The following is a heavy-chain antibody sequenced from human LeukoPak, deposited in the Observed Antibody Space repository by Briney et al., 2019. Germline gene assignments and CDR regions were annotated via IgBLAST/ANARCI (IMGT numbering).Heavy chain of an antibody. CDR3: ASSASKEYYFDY. Sequence: ASVKVSCKASGYTFTSYGISWVRQAPGQGLEWMGWISAYNGNTNYAQKLQGRVTMTTDTSMSTAYMELRSLRSDDTAVYYCASSASKEYYFDYWGQGTLVTVSS. V-gene: IGHV1-18*01. J-gene: IGHJ4*02. D-gene: IGHD2-2*01. CDR1: GYTFTSYG. CDR2: ISAYNGNT.